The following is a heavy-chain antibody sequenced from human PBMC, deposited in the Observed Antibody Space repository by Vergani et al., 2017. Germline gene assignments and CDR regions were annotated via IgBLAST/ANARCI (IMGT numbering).Heavy chain of an antibody. CDR1: GFTFSNAW. J-gene: IGHJ6*02. V-gene: IGHV3-15*01. Sequence: EVQLVESGGGLVKPGGSLRLSCAASGFTFSNAWMSRVRQAPGKGLEWVGRIKSKTDGGATDYAAPVKGRFTISRDDSKNTLYLQMNSLKTEDTAVYYCTTGGRXGTARSQPDYYYYYGMDVWGQGTTVTVSS. CDR2: IKSKTDGGAT. CDR3: TTGGRXGTARSQPDYYYYYGMDV.